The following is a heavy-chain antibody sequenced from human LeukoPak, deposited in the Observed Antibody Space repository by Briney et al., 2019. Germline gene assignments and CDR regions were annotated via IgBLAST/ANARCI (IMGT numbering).Heavy chain of an antibody. Sequence: SETLTLTCAVYGGSFSGYYWSWIRQPPGKGLEWIGEINHSGSTNYNPSLKSRVTISVDTSKNQFSLKLSSVTAADTAVYYCASPLIAAAGTDYYYGMDVWGQGTTVTVSS. D-gene: IGHD6-13*01. J-gene: IGHJ6*02. CDR2: INHSGST. V-gene: IGHV4-34*01. CDR3: ASPLIAAAGTDYYYGMDV. CDR1: GGSFSGYY.